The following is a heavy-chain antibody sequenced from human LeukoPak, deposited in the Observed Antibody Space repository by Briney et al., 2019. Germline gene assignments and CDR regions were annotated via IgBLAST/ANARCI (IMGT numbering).Heavy chain of an antibody. Sequence: PSETLSLTCTVSGGSISYDYWSWIRQSPGKRLEWIGYINYSGATNYSPSLKSRVTISVDTSKNQFSLKLSSVTAADTALYYCATLRGASTAVFDTWGQRALVTVSS. D-gene: IGHD2-21*02. CDR2: INYSGAT. CDR3: ATLRGASTAVFDT. J-gene: IGHJ4*02. V-gene: IGHV4-59*08. CDR1: GGSISYDY.